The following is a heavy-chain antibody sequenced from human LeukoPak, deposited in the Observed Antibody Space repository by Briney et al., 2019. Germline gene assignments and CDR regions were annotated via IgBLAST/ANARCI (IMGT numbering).Heavy chain of an antibody. D-gene: IGHD3-22*01. V-gene: IGHV3-33*01. CDR1: GFTFSSYG. CDR2: IWYDGSNK. Sequence: GRSLRLSCAASGFTFSSYGMHWVRQAPGKGLEWVAVIWYDGSNKYYADSVKGRFTISRDNSKNTLYLQMNSLRAEDTAAYYCARGSYYDSSGHLGGDYWGQGTLVTVSS. J-gene: IGHJ4*02. CDR3: ARGSYYDSSGHLGGDY.